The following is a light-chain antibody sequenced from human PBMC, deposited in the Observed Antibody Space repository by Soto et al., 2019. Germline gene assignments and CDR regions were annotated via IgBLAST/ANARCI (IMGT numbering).Light chain of an antibody. CDR1: SSDVGSYNL. CDR2: EVS. V-gene: IGLV2-23*02. J-gene: IGLJ1*01. Sequence: QSALTQPASVSGSPGQSITISCTGTSSDVGSYNLVPWYQQHPGKAPKLMIYEVSKRPSGVSNRFSGSKSGNTASLTISGLQAEDEADYYCCSYAGSFSYVFGTGTKVTVL. CDR3: CSYAGSFSYV.